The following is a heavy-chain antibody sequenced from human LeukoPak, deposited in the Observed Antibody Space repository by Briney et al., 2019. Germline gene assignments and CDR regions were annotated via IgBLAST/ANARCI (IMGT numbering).Heavy chain of an antibody. CDR1: GFTFSTYW. CDR3: ARYCSGGSCYGFDY. D-gene: IGHD2-15*01. V-gene: IGHV3-74*01. Sequence: GGSLRLSCAASGFTFSTYWMHWVRQAPGKGLVWVSRVKTDGSDTNYADSVKGRFTISRDNAKNTLYLQMNSLRAEDTAVYYCARYCSGGSCYGFDYWGQGTLVTVSS. CDR2: VKTDGSDT. J-gene: IGHJ4*02.